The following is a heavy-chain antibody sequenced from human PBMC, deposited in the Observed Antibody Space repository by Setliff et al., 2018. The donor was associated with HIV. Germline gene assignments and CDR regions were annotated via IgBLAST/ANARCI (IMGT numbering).Heavy chain of an antibody. CDR2: IKQDGSET. CDR1: GFSFNSFW. D-gene: IGHD3-10*01. V-gene: IGHV3-7*04. Sequence: ETLRLSCAASGFSFNSFWMTWVRQAPGKGLEWVANIKQDGSETYYVDSVKGRFTISRDNDKSSLSLQMNDLRTEDTAVYYCVRDAVDYGSDFYSYYYYYMDVWGKGTTVTVSS. J-gene: IGHJ6*03. CDR3: VRDAVDYGSDFYSYYYYYMDV.